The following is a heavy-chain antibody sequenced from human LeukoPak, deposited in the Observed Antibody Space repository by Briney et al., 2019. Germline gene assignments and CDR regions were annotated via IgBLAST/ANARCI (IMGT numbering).Heavy chain of an antibody. V-gene: IGHV4-39*01. CDR1: GGSISSSSDY. CDR2: VSYSGST. D-gene: IGHD1-26*01. J-gene: IGHJ4*02. CDR3: ASSSSGSYHY. Sequence: PSETLSLTCTVSGGSISSSSDYWGWIRQPPGKGLEWIGSVSYSGSTSYTPSLKSRVTISVDTPKNQFSLKLSSVTAADTAVYYCASSSSGSYHYWGQGTLVTVSS.